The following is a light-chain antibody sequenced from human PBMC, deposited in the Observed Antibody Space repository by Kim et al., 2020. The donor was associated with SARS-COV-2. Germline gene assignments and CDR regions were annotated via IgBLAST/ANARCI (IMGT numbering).Light chain of an antibody. CDR1: SGHSSYA. V-gene: IGLV4-69*01. CDR2: LASDGSH. Sequence: QLVLTQSPSASASLGASVKLTCTLSSGHSSYAIAWHQQQPEKGPRFLMKLASDGSHSKGDGIPDRFSGSSSGAERYLTISSLQSEDEADYYCQTWGIGLRVFGGGTKVTVL. J-gene: IGLJ3*02. CDR3: QTWGIGLRV.